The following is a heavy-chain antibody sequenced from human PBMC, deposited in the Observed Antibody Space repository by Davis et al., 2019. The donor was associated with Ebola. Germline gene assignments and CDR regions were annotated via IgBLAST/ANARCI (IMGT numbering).Heavy chain of an antibody. J-gene: IGHJ4*02. Sequence: GESLKISCAASGFTFSKFWMSWVRQAPGKGPEWVANIKEDGSETHYADSVKGRFTISRDNADNSVSLQLNYLRDDDTAIYYCVRTGDRDYWGQGTLVIVSS. CDR2: IKEDGSET. V-gene: IGHV3-7*03. CDR1: GFTFSKFW. D-gene: IGHD3-16*01. CDR3: VRTGDRDY.